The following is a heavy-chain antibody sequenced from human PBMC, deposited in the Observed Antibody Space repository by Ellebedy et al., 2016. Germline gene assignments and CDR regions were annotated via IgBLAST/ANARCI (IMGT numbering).Heavy chain of an antibody. CDR2: IKEDGCVQ. CDR1: GYTASRFW. V-gene: IGHV3-7*03. J-gene: IGHJ4*02. CDR3: VCQGIPNY. Sequence: GESLKISCVASGYTASRFWMSWVRQAPGKGLEWVANIKEDGCVQDYVDSVKGRFIISRGNDKKSVFLQMNSLRAEDTAVYYCVCQGIPNYWGQGTLVTVSS. D-gene: IGHD2-21*01.